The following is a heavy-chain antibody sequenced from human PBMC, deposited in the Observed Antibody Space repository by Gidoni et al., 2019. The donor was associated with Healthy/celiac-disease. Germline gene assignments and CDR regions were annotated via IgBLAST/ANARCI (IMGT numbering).Heavy chain of an antibody. CDR2: ISSSSSTI. Sequence: RLSCAASGFTFSSYSMNWVRQAPGKGLEWVSYISSSSSTIYYADSVKGRFTISRDNAKNSLYLQMNSLRAEDTAVYYCARGFYDSSGYSLDDFDYWGQGTLVTVSS. CDR1: GFTFSSYS. V-gene: IGHV3-48*01. CDR3: ARGFYDSSGYSLDDFDY. D-gene: IGHD3-22*01. J-gene: IGHJ4*02.